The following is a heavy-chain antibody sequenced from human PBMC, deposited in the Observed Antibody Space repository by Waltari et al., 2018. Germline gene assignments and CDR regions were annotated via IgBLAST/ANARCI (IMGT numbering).Heavy chain of an antibody. CDR3: ARVGNDYGALDY. Sequence: EVQLEESGGGLVQPGGSLRLSCAASGLTFSSCEMNGVRQSPGKGLEWVSYIRLTGSTTYYADSVKVRFSISRDNAQNSLYLQMNSLRAEDTAVYYCARVGNDYGALDYWGQGTLVTVSS. CDR2: IRLTGSTT. D-gene: IGHD3-16*01. V-gene: IGHV3-48*03. CDR1: GLTFSSCE. J-gene: IGHJ4*02.